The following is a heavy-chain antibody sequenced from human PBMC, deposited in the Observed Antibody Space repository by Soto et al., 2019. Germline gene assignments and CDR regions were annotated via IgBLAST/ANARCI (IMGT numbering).Heavy chain of an antibody. CDR1: GYTFTGYY. Sequence: ASVKVSCKASGYTFTGYYIHWVRQAPGQGLEWMGWINPNSGGTKYAQKFQGRVTMTRDTSIDTAYLELTGLTSDDTATYYCARKHSLDYIRWGLDPWGQGTLVTVSS. CDR2: INPNSGGT. V-gene: IGHV1-2*02. D-gene: IGHD4-4*01. CDR3: ARKHSLDYIRWGLDP. J-gene: IGHJ5*02.